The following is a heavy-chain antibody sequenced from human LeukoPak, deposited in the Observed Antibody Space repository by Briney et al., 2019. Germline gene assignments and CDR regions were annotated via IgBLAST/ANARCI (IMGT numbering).Heavy chain of an antibody. CDR2: IYYTGRS. Sequence: SETLSLTCTVSGDSISSSSYYWGWIRQPPGKGLEWIGTIYYTGRSDYKPSLRSRVTISGDTSKNQFSLKLSSVTAADTAVYYCARLGVGHPPYWGQGTLVTVSS. D-gene: IGHD2-8*01. CDR3: ARLGVGHPPY. V-gene: IGHV4-39*01. CDR1: GDSISSSSYY. J-gene: IGHJ4*02.